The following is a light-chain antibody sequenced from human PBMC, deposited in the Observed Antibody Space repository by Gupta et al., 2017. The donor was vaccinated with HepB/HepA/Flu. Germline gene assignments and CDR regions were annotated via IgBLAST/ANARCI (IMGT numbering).Light chain of an antibody. V-gene: IGKV1-39*01. J-gene: IGKJ1*01. Sequence: DIQMTQSPSSLSASVGDRVTITCRASQSISSYLNWYQQKPGKAPKLLIYGASTLQSDVPSRFSGSGSGTDFTLTISSLQPEDFATYCCQQSNRIPQTFGQGTKVEIK. CDR2: GAS. CDR3: QQSNRIPQT. CDR1: QSISSY.